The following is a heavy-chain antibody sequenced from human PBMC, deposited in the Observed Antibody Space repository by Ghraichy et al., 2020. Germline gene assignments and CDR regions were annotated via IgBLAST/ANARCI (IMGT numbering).Heavy chain of an antibody. Sequence: GGSLRLSCAASGFTFSSYAMSWVRQAPGKGLEWVSSISNSGGSTYYADSVKGRFTISRDNSENTLFLHMDSLRAEDTATYYCAKDHRRTPADYYYGMDVWGQGTTVTVSS. CDR3: AKDHRRTPADYYYGMDV. CDR2: ISNSGGST. V-gene: IGHV3-23*01. J-gene: IGHJ6*02. D-gene: IGHD2-15*01. CDR1: GFTFSSYA.